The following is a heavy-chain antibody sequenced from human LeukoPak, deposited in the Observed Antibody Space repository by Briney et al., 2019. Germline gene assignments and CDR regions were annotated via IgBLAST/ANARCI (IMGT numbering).Heavy chain of an antibody. CDR1: GGSISSSSYY. D-gene: IGHD6-19*01. J-gene: IGHJ5*02. V-gene: IGHV4-39*07. Sequence: PSETLSLTCTVSGGSISSSSYYWGWIRQPPGKGLEWIGSIYYSGSTYYNPSLKSRVTISVDTSKNQFSLKLSSVTAADTAVYYCARGSQQWLASNWFDPWGQGTLVTVSS. CDR3: ARGSQQWLASNWFDP. CDR2: IYYSGST.